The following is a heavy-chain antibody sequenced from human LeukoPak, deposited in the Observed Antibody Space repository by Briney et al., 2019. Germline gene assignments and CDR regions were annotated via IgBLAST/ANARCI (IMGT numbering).Heavy chain of an antibody. CDR3: ARDLDIVATTPSPGADY. CDR1: GFTFSSYA. CDR2: ISSNGGST. Sequence: PGGSLRLSCAASGFTFSSYAMHWVRQAPGKVLEYVSAISSNGGSTYYANSVKGRFTISRDNSKNTLYLQMGSLRAEDMAVYYCARDLDIVATTPSPGADYWGQGTLVTVSS. J-gene: IGHJ4*02. D-gene: IGHD5-12*01. V-gene: IGHV3-64*01.